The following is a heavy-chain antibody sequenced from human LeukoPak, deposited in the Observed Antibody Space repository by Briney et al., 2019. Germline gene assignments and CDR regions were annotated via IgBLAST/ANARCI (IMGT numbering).Heavy chain of an antibody. Sequence: GASVKVSCKASGYTFTNYYMHWVRQAPGQGLEWMGWINPNSGGTNYAQKFQGRVTMTRDTSISTAYMELSRLRSDDTAVYYCARVRVGATTMSYCFDYWGQGTLVTVSS. D-gene: IGHD1-26*01. CDR2: INPNSGGT. CDR1: GYTFTNYY. CDR3: ARVRVGATTMSYCFDY. J-gene: IGHJ4*02. V-gene: IGHV1-2*02.